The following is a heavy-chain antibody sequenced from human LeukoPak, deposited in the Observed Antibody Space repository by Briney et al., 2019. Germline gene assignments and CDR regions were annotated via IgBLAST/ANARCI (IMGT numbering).Heavy chain of an antibody. Sequence: VSSVKVSCKASGGTFSSYAISWVRQAPGQGVEWMGGIIPIFGTANYAQKFQGRVTITADKSTSTAYMELSSLRSEDTAVYYCARSGKGARKDGSFDYWGQGTLVTVSS. D-gene: IGHD4/OR15-4a*01. V-gene: IGHV1-69*06. CDR1: GGTFSSYA. CDR2: IIPIFGTA. J-gene: IGHJ4*02. CDR3: ARSGKGARKDGSFDY.